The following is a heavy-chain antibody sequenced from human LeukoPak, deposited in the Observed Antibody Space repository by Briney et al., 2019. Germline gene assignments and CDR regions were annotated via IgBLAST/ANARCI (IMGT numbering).Heavy chain of an antibody. CDR2: IYYSGST. V-gene: IGHV4-30-4*01. Sequence: SETLSLTRTVSGGSISSGDYYWSWIRQPPGKGLEWIGYIYYSGSTYYNPSLKSRVTISVDTSKNQFSLKLSSVTAADTAVYYCARDPTDCSGGSCYSGWFDPWGQGTLVTVSS. CDR1: GGSISSGDYY. D-gene: IGHD2-15*01. CDR3: ARDPTDCSGGSCYSGWFDP. J-gene: IGHJ5*02.